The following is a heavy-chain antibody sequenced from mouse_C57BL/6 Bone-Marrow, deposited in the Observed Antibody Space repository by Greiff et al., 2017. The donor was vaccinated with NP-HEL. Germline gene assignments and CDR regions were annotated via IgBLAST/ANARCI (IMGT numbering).Heavy chain of an antibody. CDR1: GFTFTDYY. CDR2: IRNKANGYTT. J-gene: IGHJ1*03. Sequence: EVMLVESGGGLVQPGGSLSLSCAASGFTFTDYYMSWVRQPPGKALEWLGFIRNKANGYTTEYSASVKGRFTISRDNSQSILYLQMNALRAEDSATYYCARWGTTVVEEGPYWYFDVWGTGTTVTVSS. V-gene: IGHV7-3*01. CDR3: ARWGTTVVEEGPYWYFDV. D-gene: IGHD1-1*01.